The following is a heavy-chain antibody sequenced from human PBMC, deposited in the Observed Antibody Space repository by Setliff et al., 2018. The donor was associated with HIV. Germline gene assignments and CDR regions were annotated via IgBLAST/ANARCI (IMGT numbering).Heavy chain of an antibody. J-gene: IGHJ4*02. Sequence: GGSLRLSCASSGFTFSSYAMTWVRQAPGKGLECVAVISGSGGDTYYADSVKGRFVISREKSKNTLYLQMNSLRAEDTAVYYCAKGRAGYSFDYWGQGTLVTVSS. CDR1: GFTFSSYA. CDR3: AKGRAGYSFDY. CDR2: ISGSGGDT. D-gene: IGHD6-13*01. V-gene: IGHV3-23*01.